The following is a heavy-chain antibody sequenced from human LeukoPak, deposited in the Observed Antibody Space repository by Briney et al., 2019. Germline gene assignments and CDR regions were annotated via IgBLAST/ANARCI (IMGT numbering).Heavy chain of an antibody. Sequence: PGGSLRLSCAASGFTFSSYAMSWVRQAPGKGLEWVSAISGSGGSTYYADSVKGRFTISRDNSKNTLYLQMNSLRAEDTAVYYCAKAADMVQGVIYAPRGDYWGQGTLVTVSS. D-gene: IGHD3-10*01. CDR1: GFTFSSYA. V-gene: IGHV3-23*01. J-gene: IGHJ4*02. CDR2: ISGSGGST. CDR3: AKAADMVQGVIYAPRGDY.